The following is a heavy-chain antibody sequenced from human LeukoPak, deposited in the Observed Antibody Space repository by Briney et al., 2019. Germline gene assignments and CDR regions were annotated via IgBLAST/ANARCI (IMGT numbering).Heavy chain of an antibody. D-gene: IGHD3-3*02. J-gene: IGHJ4*02. CDR1: GFIFSSYG. CDR2: ISGSGTDT. Sequence: GGSLRLSCAASGFIFSSYGMSWVRQAPGKGLEWVSVISGSGTDTYYADSVKGRFTISRDNSKNTLYLQMNSLRAEDTAVYYCAKDRELACFVYWGQGTLVTVSS. CDR3: AKDRELACFVY. V-gene: IGHV3-23*01.